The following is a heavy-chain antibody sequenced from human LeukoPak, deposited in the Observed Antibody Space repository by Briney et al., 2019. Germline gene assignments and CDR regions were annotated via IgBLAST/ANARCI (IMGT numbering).Heavy chain of an antibody. V-gene: IGHV4-4*02. Sequence: SETLSLTCAVSGGSISSSNWWSWVRQPPGKGLEWIGEIYHSGSTYYNPSLKSRVTISVDRSKNQFSLKLSSVTAADTAVYYCARERSQVAAFDYWGQGTLVTVSS. CDR2: IYHSGST. CDR3: ARERSQVAAFDY. D-gene: IGHD2-15*01. CDR1: GGSISSSNW. J-gene: IGHJ4*02.